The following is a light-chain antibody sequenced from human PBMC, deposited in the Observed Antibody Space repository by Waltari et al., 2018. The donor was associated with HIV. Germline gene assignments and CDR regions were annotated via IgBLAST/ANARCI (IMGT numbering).Light chain of an antibody. V-gene: IGLV3-10*01. CDR3: YSTDITSHQRV. Sequence: SSALTQPPSVSVSPGQTARITCSGAALPQKYAYWYQQRAGQAPVLVIYEDSKRPSGIPERFSGSSSGTMVTLTISGAQVEDEADYYCYSTDITSHQRVFGGGTKLTVL. J-gene: IGLJ3*02. CDR1: ALPQKY. CDR2: EDS.